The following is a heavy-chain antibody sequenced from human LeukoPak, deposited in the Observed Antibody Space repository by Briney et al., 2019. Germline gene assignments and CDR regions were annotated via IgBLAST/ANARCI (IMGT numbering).Heavy chain of an antibody. CDR3: AKSRGVGYCSGRTCYSVDY. CDR2: ISGSGGST. Sequence: PGGSLRLSCAVSGFTFSSYAMNWVRQAPGKGLEWVSGISGSGGSTHYADSVKGRFTISRDNSKNTLYLELNSLRAEDTAVYYCAKSRGVGYCSGRTCYSVDYWGQGTLVTVSS. V-gene: IGHV3-23*01. CDR1: GFTFSSYA. D-gene: IGHD2-15*01. J-gene: IGHJ4*02.